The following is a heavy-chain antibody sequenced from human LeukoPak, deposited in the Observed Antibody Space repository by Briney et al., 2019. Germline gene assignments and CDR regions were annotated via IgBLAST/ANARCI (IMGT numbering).Heavy chain of an antibody. CDR3: ARGGYDFWSGYPFDY. J-gene: IGHJ4*02. V-gene: IGHV4-34*01. D-gene: IGHD3-3*01. CDR1: GGSFSGYY. CDR2: INHSGST. Sequence: SETLSLTCAVYGGSFSGYYWSWIRQPPGKGLEWIGEINHSGSTNYNPSLKSRVTISVDTSKNQFSLKLSSGTAADTAVYYCARGGYDFWSGYPFDYWGQGTLVTVSS.